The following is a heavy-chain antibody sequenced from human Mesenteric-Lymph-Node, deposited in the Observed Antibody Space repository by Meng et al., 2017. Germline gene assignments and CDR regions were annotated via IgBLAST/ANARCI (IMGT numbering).Heavy chain of an antibody. D-gene: IGHD5-24*01. CDR1: GFTFSSYA. CDR2: ISGSGVSI. V-gene: IGHV3-23*01. Sequence: GGSLRLSCAASGFTFSSYAMSWVRQAPGKGLAWVSTISGSGVSIYTADSVKGRFTISRDNSKTTLYLQMNSLRAEDTAVYYCAKDDPFPLEMATISYAFDIWGQGTMVTVSS. J-gene: IGHJ3*02. CDR3: AKDDPFPLEMATISYAFDI.